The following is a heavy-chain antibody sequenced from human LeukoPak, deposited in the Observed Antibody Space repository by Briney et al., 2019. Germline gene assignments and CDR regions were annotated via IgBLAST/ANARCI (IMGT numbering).Heavy chain of an antibody. CDR3: ARSFTFLAAAVY. Sequence: SETLSLTCAVYGGSFSGYYWSWIRQPPGKGLEWIGEINHSGSTNYNPSLKSRVTISVDTSKSQFSLKLSSVTAADTAVYYCARSFTFLAAAVYWGQGTLVTVSS. V-gene: IGHV4-34*01. J-gene: IGHJ4*02. CDR1: GGSFSGYY. D-gene: IGHD6-13*01. CDR2: INHSGST.